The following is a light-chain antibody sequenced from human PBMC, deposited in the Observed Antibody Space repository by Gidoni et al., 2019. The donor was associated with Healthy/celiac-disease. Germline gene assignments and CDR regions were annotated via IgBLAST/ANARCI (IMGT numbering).Light chain of an antibody. CDR2: GNS. Sequence: QSVLTQPPSVPGAPGQRVTISCTGSSSNIGAGYAVPWYQQLPGTAPKLLIYGNSNRPSGVPDRFSGSKSGTSASLAITGLQAEDEADYYCQSYDSSLSGWVFGGGTKLTVL. CDR1: SSNIGAGYA. CDR3: QSYDSSLSGWV. V-gene: IGLV1-40*01. J-gene: IGLJ3*02.